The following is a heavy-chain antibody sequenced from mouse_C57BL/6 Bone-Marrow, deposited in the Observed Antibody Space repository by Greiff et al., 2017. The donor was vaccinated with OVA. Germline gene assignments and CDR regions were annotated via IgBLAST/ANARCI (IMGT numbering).Heavy chain of an antibody. J-gene: IGHJ2*01. D-gene: IGHD2-9*01. CDR3: ARTYYGYDGVDY. Sequence: VQLQQPGAELVKPGASVKMSCKASGYTFTSYWITWVKQRPGQGLEWIGDIYPGSGSTNYNEKFKSKATLTVDTSSSPAYMQLSSLTSEDSAVYHCARTYYGYDGVDYWGQGTTLTVSS. CDR2: IYPGSGST. V-gene: IGHV1-55*01. CDR1: GYTFTSYW.